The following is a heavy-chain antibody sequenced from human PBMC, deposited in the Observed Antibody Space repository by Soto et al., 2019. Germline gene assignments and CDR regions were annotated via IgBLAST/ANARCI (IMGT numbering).Heavy chain of an antibody. CDR2: ISPDGSYT. J-gene: IGHJ3*02. CDR3: AKPRSMSSSGFDI. D-gene: IGHD6-6*01. V-gene: IGHV3-74*01. CDR1: GYSFSSHW. Sequence: EVQLVESGGGLVQPGVSLRLSCEASGYSFSSHWIHWIRQAPGQGLEGVSRISPDGSYTSYADSVRGRFTISRDNAKNTLYLQINSLRADDTAVYYCAKPRSMSSSGFDIWGQGTMVTVSS.